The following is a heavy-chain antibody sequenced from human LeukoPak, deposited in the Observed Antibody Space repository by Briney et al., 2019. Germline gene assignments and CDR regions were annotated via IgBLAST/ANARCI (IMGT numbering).Heavy chain of an antibody. J-gene: IGHJ4*02. CDR3: ARGVRENRSWYTVHFDY. Sequence: ASVKVSCKASGYTFTSYGISWVRQAPGQGLEWMGWISIYDGKTLYAQKFQGRVTMTTDTSTTTAYMELRSLRSDDTAVYYCARGVRENRSWYTVHFDYWGQGTLVTVSS. CDR1: GYTFTSYG. D-gene: IGHD2-2*02. V-gene: IGHV1-18*01. CDR2: ISIYDGKT.